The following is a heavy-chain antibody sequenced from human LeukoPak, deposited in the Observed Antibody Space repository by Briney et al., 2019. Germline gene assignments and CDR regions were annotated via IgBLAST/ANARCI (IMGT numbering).Heavy chain of an antibody. CDR2: ISSSTTTI. CDR3: AKLKRANWNYSYYYYLDV. J-gene: IGHJ6*03. CDR1: GFTFSGYS. Sequence: GGSLRLSCAVSGFTFSGYSMKWVRQAPGKGLEWVSYISSSTTTIYHADSVKGRFTVSRDNAKNSLYLQMDSLRVEETAVYYCAKLKRANWNYSYYYYLDVWGKGTTVIVSS. D-gene: IGHD1-7*01. V-gene: IGHV3-48*01.